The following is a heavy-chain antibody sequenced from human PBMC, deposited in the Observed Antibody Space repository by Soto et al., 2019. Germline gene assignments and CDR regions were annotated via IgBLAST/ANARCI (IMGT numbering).Heavy chain of an antibody. J-gene: IGHJ5*02. V-gene: IGHV2-5*01. Sequence: QITLKASGPTLVKPTQALTLTCTFPGFSLSTSGVGVGWIRQPPGKALQWLALIFYNDEKRYSPYRNRRLTITKDTSPNQVALTMTNMDPVDTATYYSALHDFNMLTGPWCKGTVVTVSS. CDR3: ALHDFNMLTGP. D-gene: IGHD3-9*01. CDR2: IFYNDEK. CDR1: GFSLSTSGVG.